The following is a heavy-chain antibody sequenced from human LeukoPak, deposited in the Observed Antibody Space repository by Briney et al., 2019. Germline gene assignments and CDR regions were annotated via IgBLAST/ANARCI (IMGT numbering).Heavy chain of an antibody. CDR3: ARGLGTYGGNFL. V-gene: IGHV1-2*06. Sequence: AASVKVSCKVSGYTFTDYYMHWVRQAPGQGLEWMGRINPNSGGTNYAQKFQGRVTMTRDTSISTAYMELSRLRSDDTAVYYCARGLGTYGGNFLWGQGTLVTVSS. CDR1: GYTFTDYY. J-gene: IGHJ4*02. D-gene: IGHD4-23*01. CDR2: INPNSGGT.